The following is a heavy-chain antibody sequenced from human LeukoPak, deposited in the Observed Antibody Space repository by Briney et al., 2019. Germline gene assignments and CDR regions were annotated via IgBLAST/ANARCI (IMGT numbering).Heavy chain of an antibody. CDR2: LNSDGSST. V-gene: IGHV3-74*01. Sequence: GGSLRLSCAASGFTFSSYWMHWVRQAPGKGLVWVSRLNSDGSSTSYADSVKGRFTISRDNAKNTLYLQVNSLRAEDTAVYYCARSSRGDAINFDYWGQGTLVTVSS. CDR3: ARSSRGDAINFDY. J-gene: IGHJ4*02. CDR1: GFTFSSYW. D-gene: IGHD2-21*02.